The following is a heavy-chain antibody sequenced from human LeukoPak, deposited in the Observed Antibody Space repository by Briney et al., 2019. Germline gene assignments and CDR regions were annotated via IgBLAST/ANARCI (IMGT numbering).Heavy chain of an antibody. J-gene: IGHJ4*02. CDR3: AKLAATTPFDY. Sequence: GGSLRLSCAASGFTFDDYAMHWVRQAPGKGLEWVSGISWNSGSIGYADSVKGRFTISRDNAKNSLYLQMNSLRAEDTALYYCAKLAATTPFDYWGQGTLVNVSS. CDR2: ISWNSGSI. V-gene: IGHV3-9*01. D-gene: IGHD6-25*01. CDR1: GFTFDDYA.